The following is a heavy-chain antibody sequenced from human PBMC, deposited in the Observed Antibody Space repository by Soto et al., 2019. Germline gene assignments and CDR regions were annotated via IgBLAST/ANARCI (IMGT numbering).Heavy chain of an antibody. CDR3: VRDRRDGYNYVDL. D-gene: IGHD5-12*01. CDR2: VHSSGRS. V-gene: IGHV4-59*01. Sequence: QVQLHESGPGLVKPSETLTLTCTVSGGSINNYYWSWIRQFPGKRLEWIAYVHSSGRSESNPSLKSLVTISVDTSQNQFSLKMNSVTAADTALYYCVRDRRDGYNYVDLWCQGTLVTVSS. CDR1: GGSINNYY. J-gene: IGHJ4*02.